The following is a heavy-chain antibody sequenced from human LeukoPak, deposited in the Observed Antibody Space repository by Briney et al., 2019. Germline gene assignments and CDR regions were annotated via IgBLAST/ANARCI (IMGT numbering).Heavy chain of an antibody. CDR3: ARGYGGVTTTGGEIDY. CDR1: GGSTNTDY. D-gene: IGHD4-17*01. V-gene: IGHV4-4*07. Sequence: SETLSLTCTVSGGSTNTDYWSWIRQPAGKGLEWLGRIYSTGNTDYNPSLNSRITMSLDTSQNQFSLKLSSVTAADTAVYYCARGYGGVTTTGGEIDYWGQGTLVTVSS. J-gene: IGHJ4*02. CDR2: IYSTGNT.